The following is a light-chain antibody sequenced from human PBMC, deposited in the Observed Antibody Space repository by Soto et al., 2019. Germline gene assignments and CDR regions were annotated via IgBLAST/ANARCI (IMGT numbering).Light chain of an antibody. V-gene: IGKV1-6*01. CDR2: DAS. Sequence: AIQMTQSPSSLSASVGDRVTITCRASQGIRDELGWYQQKPGKAPKLLIYDASNLESGVPSRFSGSGSGTDFTLTISSLQPEDFATYYCLQDYNYPWTFGQGTKVDIK. CDR1: QGIRDE. J-gene: IGKJ1*01. CDR3: LQDYNYPWT.